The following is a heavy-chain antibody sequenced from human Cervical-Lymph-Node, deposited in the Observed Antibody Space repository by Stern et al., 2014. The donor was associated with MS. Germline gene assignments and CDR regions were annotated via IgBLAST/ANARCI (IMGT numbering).Heavy chain of an antibody. V-gene: IGHV3-21*01. CDR1: GFPFSDHS. D-gene: IGHD5-24*01. CDR2: ISSSSTYI. Sequence: EVQLVESGGGLVKPGGSLRISCAASGFPFSDHSMNWVRQAPGKGLEWVSSISSSSTYIYYADALKGRFTISRDNAKNSLFLQMNSLRAEDTAVYYCTRDANYYWGQGALVTVSS. J-gene: IGHJ4*02. CDR3: TRDANYY.